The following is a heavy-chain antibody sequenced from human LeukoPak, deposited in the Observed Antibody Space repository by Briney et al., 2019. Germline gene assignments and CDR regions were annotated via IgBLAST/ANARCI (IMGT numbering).Heavy chain of an antibody. J-gene: IGHJ4*02. CDR1: GFTFSSYA. CDR3: ARGSLRDGYNQAYYFDY. Sequence: GGSLRLSCAASGFTFSSYAMHGVRQAPGKGLEWVAVISYDGSNKYYADSVKGRFTISRDNSKNTLYLQMNSLRAEDTAVYYCARGSLRDGYNQAYYFDYWGQGTLATVSS. D-gene: IGHD5-24*01. V-gene: IGHV3-30-3*01. CDR2: ISYDGSNK.